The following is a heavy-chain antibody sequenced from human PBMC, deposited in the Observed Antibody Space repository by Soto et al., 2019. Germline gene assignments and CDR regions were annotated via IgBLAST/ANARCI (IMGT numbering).Heavy chain of an antibody. Sequence: ASVKVSCKASGYTFSNFAMHWVRQAPGQGLEWMGRINPSNGNTNYAQTFQGRVTITTDKSTSTAYMELSSLRSEDTAVYYCASGGVATSDYWGQGTLVTVSS. D-gene: IGHD5-12*01. CDR2: INPSNGNT. CDR3: ASGGVATSDY. CDR1: GYTFSNFA. V-gene: IGHV1-3*01. J-gene: IGHJ4*02.